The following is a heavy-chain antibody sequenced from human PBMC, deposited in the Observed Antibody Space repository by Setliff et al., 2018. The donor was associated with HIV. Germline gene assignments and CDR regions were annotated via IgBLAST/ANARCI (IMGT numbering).Heavy chain of an antibody. J-gene: IGHJ4*02. CDR3: ARPNPLSYGSGFRGFDY. CDR1: GYSFTSYW. CDR2: IYPGDSDT. D-gene: IGHD3-10*01. Sequence: GESLKISCKGSGYSFTSYWIGWVRQMPGKGLEWMGIIYPGDSDTRYSPSFQGQVTISADKSISTAYLQWSSLKASDTAMYYCARPNPLSYGSGFRGFDYWGQGTLVTVSS. V-gene: IGHV5-51*01.